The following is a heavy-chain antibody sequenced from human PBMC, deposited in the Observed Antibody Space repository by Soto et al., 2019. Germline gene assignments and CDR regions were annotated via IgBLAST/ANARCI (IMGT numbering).Heavy chain of an antibody. CDR1: GYSISSGYY. CDR3: ARDSRTWFGEPLLYYYGMDV. CDR2: IYHSGST. V-gene: IGHV4-38-2*02. J-gene: IGHJ6*02. Sequence: SETLSLTCAVSGYSISSGYYWGWIRQPPEKGLEWIGSIYHSGSTYYNPSLKSRVTISVDTSKNQFSLKLSSVTAADTAVYYCARDSRTWFGEPLLYYYGMDVWGQGTTVTVSS. D-gene: IGHD3-10*01.